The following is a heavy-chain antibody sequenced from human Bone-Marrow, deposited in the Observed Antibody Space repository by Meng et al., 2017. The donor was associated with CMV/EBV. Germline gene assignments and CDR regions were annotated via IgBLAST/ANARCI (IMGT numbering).Heavy chain of an antibody. CDR2: INSSYHI. Sequence: GGSLRLSCAASGFTFSDYTMNWVRQAPGKGLEWVSCINSSYHIFYADSVKGRFTISRDNARKALYLQMNSLGVEDTAVYYCVRGGRTGYYYGLDVWGQGSSVTFSS. D-gene: IGHD7-27*01. CDR1: GFTFSDYT. CDR3: VRGGRTGYYYGLDV. V-gene: IGHV3-69-1*01. J-gene: IGHJ6*02.